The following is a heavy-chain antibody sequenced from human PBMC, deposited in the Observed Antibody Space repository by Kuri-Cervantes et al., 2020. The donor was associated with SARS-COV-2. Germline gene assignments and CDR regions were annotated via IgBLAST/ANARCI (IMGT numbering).Heavy chain of an antibody. V-gene: IGHV3-9*01. J-gene: IGHJ5*02. D-gene: IGHD1-14*01. CDR2: ISWNSGSI. CDR3: ARELVLTTSKNWFDP. Sequence: SLKISCTTSGFTFDDYAMHWVRQAPGKGLEWVSGISWNSGSIVYADSVKGRFTISRDNAKNSLYLQMNSLRAEDTAVYYCARELVLTTSKNWFDPWGQGTLVTVSS. CDR1: GFTFDDYA.